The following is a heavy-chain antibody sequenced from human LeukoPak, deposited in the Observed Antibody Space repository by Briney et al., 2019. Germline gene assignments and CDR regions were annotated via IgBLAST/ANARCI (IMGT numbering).Heavy chain of an antibody. V-gene: IGHV4-39*07. CDR1: GGSISSSSYY. Sequence: SETLSLTCTVSGGSISSSSYYWGWIRQPPGKGLEWIGSIYYSGSTYYNPSLKSRVTISVDTSKNQFSLKLSSVTAADTAVYYWARSNDGVNRFGPRGPGTLVTVSS. J-gene: IGHJ5*02. CDR2: IYYSGST. D-gene: IGHD3-10*01. CDR3: ARSNDGVNRFGP.